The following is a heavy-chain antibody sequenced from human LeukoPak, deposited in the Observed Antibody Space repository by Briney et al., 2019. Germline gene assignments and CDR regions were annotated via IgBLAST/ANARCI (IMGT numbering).Heavy chain of an antibody. D-gene: IGHD6-19*01. Sequence: ASVKVSCKVSGYTFTSYDINWVRQATGQGPEWMGWMNANSGHTGYAQKFQGRVTMTRNSSIRTAYMELSSLRAEDTAVYYCAKDSGAGKSSYFDYWGQGTLVTVSS. CDR2: MNANSGHT. V-gene: IGHV1-8*01. J-gene: IGHJ4*02. CDR3: AKDSGAGKSSYFDY. CDR1: GYTFTSYD.